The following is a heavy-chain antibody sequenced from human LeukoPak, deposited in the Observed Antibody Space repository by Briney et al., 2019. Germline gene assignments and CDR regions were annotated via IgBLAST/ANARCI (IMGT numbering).Heavy chain of an antibody. CDR3: AIKGTITSLDY. CDR2: INHSGST. CDR1: GGSFSGYY. Sequence: SETLSLTCAVYGGSFSGYYWSWIRQPPGKGLEWIGEINHSGSTNYNPSLKSRVTISVDTSKNQFSLKLSSVTAADTAVYCCAIKGTITSLDYWGQGTLVTVSS. V-gene: IGHV4-34*01. D-gene: IGHD1-14*01. J-gene: IGHJ4*02.